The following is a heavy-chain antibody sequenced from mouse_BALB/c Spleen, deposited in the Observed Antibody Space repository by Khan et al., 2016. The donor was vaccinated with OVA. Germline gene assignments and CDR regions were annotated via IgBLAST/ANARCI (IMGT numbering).Heavy chain of an antibody. Sequence: VQLQQSGAELVKPAASLKLSCTASGYNIKDIYIHWVKQRPEKGLERIRRTDPANGNTKYDPKFQGKATITADTSSNPSHLQLSSLTYDDTADYYSRISTITAWGQGTTVTVSA. CDR2: TDPANGNT. CDR3: RISTITA. J-gene: IGHJ2*01. CDR1: GYNIKDIY. D-gene: IGHD2-4*01. V-gene: IGHV14-3*02.